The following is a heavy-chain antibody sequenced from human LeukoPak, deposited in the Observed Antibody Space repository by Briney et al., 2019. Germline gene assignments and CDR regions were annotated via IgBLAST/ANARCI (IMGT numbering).Heavy chain of an antibody. Sequence: SETLSLTCAVYGGSFSGYYWSWIRQPPGKGLEWIGEINHSGSTNYNPSLKSRVTISVDTSKNQLSLKLSSVTAADTAVYYCARALSSSWYKNWFDPWGQGTLVTVSS. CDR1: GGSFSGYY. CDR2: INHSGST. J-gene: IGHJ5*02. D-gene: IGHD6-13*01. CDR3: ARALSSSWYKNWFDP. V-gene: IGHV4-34*01.